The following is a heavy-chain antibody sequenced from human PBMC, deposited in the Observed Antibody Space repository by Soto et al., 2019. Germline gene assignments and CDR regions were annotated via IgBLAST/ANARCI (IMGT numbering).Heavy chain of an antibody. CDR2: ISAYNGNT. Sequence: ASVKVSCKASGYTFTSYGISWVRQAPGQGLEWMGWISAYNGNTNYAQKLQGRVTMTTETSTSTAYMELRSLRSDDTAVYYCARDVIGRCCSGGSCYSCYYYGMDVWGQGTTVTVSS. CDR1: GYTFTSYG. J-gene: IGHJ6*02. D-gene: IGHD2-15*01. CDR3: ARDVIGRCCSGGSCYSCYYYGMDV. V-gene: IGHV1-18*04.